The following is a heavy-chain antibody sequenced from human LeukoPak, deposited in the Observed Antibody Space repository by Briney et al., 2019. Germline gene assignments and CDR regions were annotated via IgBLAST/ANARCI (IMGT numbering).Heavy chain of an antibody. CDR2: IYYTGNT. D-gene: IGHD3-16*01. Sequence: SETLSLTCTVSGDSVSSGSYYWSWVRQPPGKGLEWIGYIYYTGNTNYNPSLKSRVTISVDTSKNRFSLKLNSVTAADRAVYFCVRHPRGGPYFDYWGQGTLVTVSS. J-gene: IGHJ4*02. V-gene: IGHV4-61*03. CDR3: VRHPRGGPYFDY. CDR1: GDSVSSGSYY.